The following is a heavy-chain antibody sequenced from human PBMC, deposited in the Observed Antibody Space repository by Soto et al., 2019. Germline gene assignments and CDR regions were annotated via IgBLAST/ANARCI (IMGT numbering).Heavy chain of an antibody. Sequence: PSETLSLTCTVSGGSISSYYWSWIRQPPGKGLEWIGYIYYSGSTNYNPSLKSRVTISVDTSKNQFSLKLSSVTAADTAVYYCARSSEYCTNGVCYIDWFDPWGQGTLVTVSS. CDR3: ARSSEYCTNGVCYIDWFDP. J-gene: IGHJ5*02. V-gene: IGHV4-59*01. CDR2: IYYSGST. D-gene: IGHD2-8*01. CDR1: GGSISSYY.